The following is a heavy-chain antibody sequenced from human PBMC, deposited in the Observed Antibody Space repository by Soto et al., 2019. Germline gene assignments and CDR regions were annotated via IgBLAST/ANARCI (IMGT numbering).Heavy chain of an antibody. CDR3: AHEAEDSTNGVCSLDNWFDP. CDR2: INHSGST. Sequence: SETLSLTCAVYGGSFSGYYWSWIRQPPGKGLEWIGEINHSGSTNYNPSLKSRVTISVDTSKNQFSLKLSSVTAADTAVYYCAHEAEDSTNGVCSLDNWFDPWGQGTLVNV. J-gene: IGHJ5*02. CDR1: GGSFSGYY. D-gene: IGHD2-8*01. V-gene: IGHV4-34*01.